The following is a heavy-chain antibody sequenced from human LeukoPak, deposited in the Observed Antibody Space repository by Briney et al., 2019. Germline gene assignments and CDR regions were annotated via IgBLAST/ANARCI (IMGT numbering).Heavy chain of an antibody. D-gene: IGHD1-14*01. CDR3: ARAGVERTLTPPNWFDP. V-gene: IGHV4-30-2*01. CDR2: IYHSGST. CDR1: GGSISSGGYS. Sequence: KPSETLSLTCTVSGGSISSGGYSWSWIRQPPGKGLEWIGYIYHSGSTYYNPSLKSRVTISVDRSKNQFSLKLSSVTAADTAVYYCARAGVERTLTPPNWFDPWGQGTLVTVSS. J-gene: IGHJ5*02.